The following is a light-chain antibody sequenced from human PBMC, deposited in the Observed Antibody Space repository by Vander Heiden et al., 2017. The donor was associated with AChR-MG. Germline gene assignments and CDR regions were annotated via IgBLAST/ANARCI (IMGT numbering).Light chain of an antibody. CDR3: HHLRT. J-gene: IGKJ3*01. CDR1: QRVGNY. V-gene: IGKV3-11*01. Sequence: EIVLTQSPATLSLSPGERATLSCRASQRVGNYLAWYQQKPGQAPRLLIYDASNRATGIPARFSGSGSGTDFTLTISSLEPEDFAGYYGHHLRTFGHGTKVDIK. CDR2: DAS.